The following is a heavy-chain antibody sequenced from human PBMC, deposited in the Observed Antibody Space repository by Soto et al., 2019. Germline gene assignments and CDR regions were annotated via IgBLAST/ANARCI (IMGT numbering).Heavy chain of an antibody. J-gene: IGHJ3*02. CDR3: ARDYIVVVPAAMPPAFDI. CDR2: ISSSSSYI. V-gene: IGHV3-21*01. CDR1: GFTFSSYS. D-gene: IGHD2-2*01. Sequence: PGGSLRLSCAASGFTFSSYSMNWVRQAPGKGLEWVSSISSSSSYIYYADSVKGGFTISRDNAKNSLYLQMNSLRAEDTAVYYCARDYIVVVPAAMPPAFDIWGQGTMVTVSS.